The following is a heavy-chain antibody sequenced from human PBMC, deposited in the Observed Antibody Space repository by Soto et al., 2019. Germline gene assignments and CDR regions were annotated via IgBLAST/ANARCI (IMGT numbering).Heavy chain of an antibody. CDR1: GFTFSSYS. J-gene: IGHJ3*02. CDR2: ISSSSSYI. V-gene: IGHV3-21*01. D-gene: IGHD2-8*02. Sequence: GGSLRLSCAASGFTFSSYSMNWVRQAPGKGLEWVSSISSSSSYIYYADSVKGRFTISRDNAKNSLYLQVNSLRAEDTAVYYCARDPPLAWWPDAFDIWGQGTMVTVSS. CDR3: ARDPPLAWWPDAFDI.